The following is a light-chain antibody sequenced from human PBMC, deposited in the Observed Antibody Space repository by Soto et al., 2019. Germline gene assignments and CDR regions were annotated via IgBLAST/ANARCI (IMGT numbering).Light chain of an antibody. Sequence: EIVLTPSPGTLSLSPAERVTLSCRASQSVSSSFLAWYQQKPGQAPRLLIYGASSRATGIPDRFSGSGSGTDFTLTITRLEPEDFAVYYCQQYGGSQITFGQGTRLEIK. CDR2: GAS. CDR1: QSVSSSF. J-gene: IGKJ5*01. CDR3: QQYGGSQIT. V-gene: IGKV3-20*01.